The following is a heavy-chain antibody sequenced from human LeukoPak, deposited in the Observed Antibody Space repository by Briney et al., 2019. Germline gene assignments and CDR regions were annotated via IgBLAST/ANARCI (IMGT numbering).Heavy chain of an antibody. CDR3: ARGGFSGFIGWFDP. CDR1: GYRFTTFW. D-gene: IGHD5-12*01. V-gene: IGHV5-51*01. CDR2: IYPGDSDS. J-gene: IGHJ5*02. Sequence: GESLKTSGKASGYRFTTFWIAWVRQIPGKGLGWIGLIYPGDSDSRYSPSFEGQVIISVDKSKNTASLHWSSLKASDTAVYYCARGGFSGFIGWFDPWGQGTLVTVSS.